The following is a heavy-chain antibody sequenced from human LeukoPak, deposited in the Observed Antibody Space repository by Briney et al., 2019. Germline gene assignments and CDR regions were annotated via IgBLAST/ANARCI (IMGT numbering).Heavy chain of an antibody. V-gene: IGHV3-30*01. CDR3: ARDPRTNIPSYMDV. Sequence: GGSLRLSCAASGFTFSSYAMHWLRQAPGKGLEGVAVISYDGSNKYYADSVKGRFTISRDNSKNTLYLQMNSLRAEDTAVYYCARDPRTNIPSYMDVWGKGTTVTVSS. D-gene: IGHD2/OR15-2a*01. CDR1: GFTFSSYA. J-gene: IGHJ6*03. CDR2: ISYDGSNK.